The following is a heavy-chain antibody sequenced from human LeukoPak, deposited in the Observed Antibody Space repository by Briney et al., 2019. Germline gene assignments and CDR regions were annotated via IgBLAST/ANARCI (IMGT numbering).Heavy chain of an antibody. CDR2: INPSGTGT. CDR3: ARDPSGTAIDY. V-gene: IGHV1-46*01. Sequence: ASVKVSCKASGYTITNNYMHWVRQAPGQGLEWMGVINPSGTGTSYAQKFQGRVTMTRDMSTSTVYMELSSLRSEDTAVYYCARDPSGTAIDYWGQGTLVTVSS. CDR1: GYTITNNY. D-gene: IGHD3-10*01. J-gene: IGHJ4*02.